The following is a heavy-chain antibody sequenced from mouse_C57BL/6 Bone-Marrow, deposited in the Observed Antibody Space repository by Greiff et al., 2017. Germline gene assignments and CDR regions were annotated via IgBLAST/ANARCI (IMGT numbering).Heavy chain of an antibody. D-gene: IGHD1-1*01. V-gene: IGHV1-81*01. J-gene: IGHJ2*01. CDR3: ARAQIYHED. CDR2: IYPRSGNT. CDR1: GYTFTSYG. Sequence: VHLVESGAELARPGASVKLSCKASGYTFTSYGISWVKQRTGQGLEWIGEIYPRSGNTYYNEKFKGKATLTADKSSSTAYMELRSLTSEDSAVYFCARAQIYHEDWGQGTTLTVSS.